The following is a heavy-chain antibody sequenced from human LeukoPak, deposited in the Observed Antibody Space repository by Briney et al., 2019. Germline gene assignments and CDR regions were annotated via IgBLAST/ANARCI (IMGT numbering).Heavy chain of an antibody. V-gene: IGHV3-48*03. CDR1: GFTFSNYE. J-gene: IGHJ4*02. Sequence: PGGSLRLSCAASGFTFSNYELNWVRQAPGKGLEWVSYISSSGRNIYYADSVKGRFTISRDNAKNSLYLQMNSLRAEDTAVYYRARDLVQLWSKDYWGQGTLVTVSS. CDR3: ARDLVQLWSKDY. CDR2: ISSSGRNI. D-gene: IGHD5-18*01.